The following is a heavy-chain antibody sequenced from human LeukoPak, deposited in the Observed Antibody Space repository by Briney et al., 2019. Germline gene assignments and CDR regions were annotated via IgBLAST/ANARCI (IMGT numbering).Heavy chain of an antibody. D-gene: IGHD5-18*01. CDR1: GGSISSYY. CDR3: ARLGRGYSFYYFDY. V-gene: IGHV4-59*08. CDR2: IYYSGST. J-gene: IGHJ4*02. Sequence: SETLSLTCTVSGGSISSYYWSWIRQPPGKGLEWIGYIYYSGSTNSNPSLKSRVTISVDTSKNQFSLKLSSVTAADTAVYYCARLGRGYSFYYFDYWGQGTLVTVSS.